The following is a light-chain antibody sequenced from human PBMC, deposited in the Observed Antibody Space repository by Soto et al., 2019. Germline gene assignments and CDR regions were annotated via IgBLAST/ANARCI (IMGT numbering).Light chain of an antibody. Sequence: QSALTQPPSASGSPGQSVTISCTGTSSDVGVYDSVSWYQQHPGKAPKLMIYEVTKRPSGVPDRFSGSKSGNTASLTVSGLQAEYEADYYCGSYAGINNFPEVFGTGTKLTVL. CDR1: SSDVGVYDS. J-gene: IGLJ1*01. V-gene: IGLV2-8*01. CDR2: EVT. CDR3: GSYAGINNFPEV.